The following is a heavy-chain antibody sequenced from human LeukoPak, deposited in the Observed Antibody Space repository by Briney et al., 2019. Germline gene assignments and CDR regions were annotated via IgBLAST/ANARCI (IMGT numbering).Heavy chain of an antibody. V-gene: IGHV4-34*01. D-gene: IGHD3-22*01. CDR1: GGSFSGYY. Sequence: SVTLSLTCAVYGGSFSGYYWSWIRQPPGKGLEWIGEINDKGIINYNPSLKRRVTISVDTSKNQSSLKLSSVTAADTAVYFCARGPPTDYYDSSGFYYVFDYWGQGTLVT. CDR3: ARGPPTDYYDSSGFYYVFDY. CDR2: INDKGII. J-gene: IGHJ4*02.